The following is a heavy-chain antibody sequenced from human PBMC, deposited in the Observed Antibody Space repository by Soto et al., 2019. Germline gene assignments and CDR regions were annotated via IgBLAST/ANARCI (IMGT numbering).Heavy chain of an antibody. Sequence: TLSLPFTVSGGSISSGGYYWSFIRQHPGKGLEWIGYIYYSGSTYYNPSLKSRVTISVDTSKNQFSLKLSSVTAADTAVYYCARDYPSLGYFDYWGQGTLVTVSS. CDR2: IYYSGST. V-gene: IGHV4-31*03. CDR1: GGSISSGGYY. D-gene: IGHD3-16*02. CDR3: ARDYPSLGYFDY. J-gene: IGHJ4*02.